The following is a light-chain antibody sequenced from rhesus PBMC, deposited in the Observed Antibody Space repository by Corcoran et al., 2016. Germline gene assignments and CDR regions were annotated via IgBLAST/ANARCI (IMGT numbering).Light chain of an antibody. CDR2: DAS. CDR1: QSVLSS. Sequence: EIVLTQSPSILSLSPGERATLFCRASQSVLSSLAWYQQKPGQAPRLLIYDASTRPTGIPDRFSGSGSGTDFTLTVSGMEPEDVGVYYCRQYNKRPWTFGQGTKVEI. CDR3: RQYNKRPWT. V-gene: IGKV3-35*01. J-gene: IGKJ1*01.